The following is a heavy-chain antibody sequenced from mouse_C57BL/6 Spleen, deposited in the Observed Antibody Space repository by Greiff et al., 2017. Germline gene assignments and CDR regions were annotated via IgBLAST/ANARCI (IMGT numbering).Heavy chain of an antibody. J-gene: IGHJ4*01. CDR3: ARIYDYDPYYYAMDY. CDR1: GFTFSDYG. D-gene: IGHD2-4*01. Sequence: EVKLMESGGGLVKPGGSLKLSCAASGFTFSDYGMHWVRQAPEKGLEWVAYISSGSSTIYYADTVKGRFTISRDNAKNTLFLQMTSLRSEDTAMYYCARIYDYDPYYYAMDYWGQGTSVTVSS. CDR2: ISSGSSTI. V-gene: IGHV5-17*01.